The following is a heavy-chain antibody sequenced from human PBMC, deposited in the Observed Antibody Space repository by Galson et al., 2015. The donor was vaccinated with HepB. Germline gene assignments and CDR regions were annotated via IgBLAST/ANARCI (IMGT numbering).Heavy chain of an antibody. CDR1: GGSINSGDYS. D-gene: IGHD3-9*01. CDR3: ARGYDILTGYKRGYYFDY. J-gene: IGHJ4*01. Sequence: TLSLTCAVSGGSINSGDYSWSWIRQPPGKGLEWIGYILPRGSTYYNLSLKSRISILLDRSKNQFSLKLTSVTAADSAVYFCARGYDILTGYKRGYYFDYWGQGTLVTVSS. CDR2: ILPRGST. V-gene: IGHV4-30-2*01.